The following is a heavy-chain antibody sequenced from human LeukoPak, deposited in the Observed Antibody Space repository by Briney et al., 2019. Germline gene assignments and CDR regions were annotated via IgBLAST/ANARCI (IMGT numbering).Heavy chain of an antibody. D-gene: IGHD2-15*01. CDR2: ISSSGSTI. CDR1: GFTFSSYE. J-gene: IGHJ4*02. Sequence: GGSLRLSCAASGFTFSSYEMNWVRQAPGKGLEWVSYISSSGSTIYYADSVKGRFTISRDNAKNSLSLQMNSLRAEDTAVYYCARDPDTCSGGSCYIDYWGQGTLVTVSS. CDR3: ARDPDTCSGGSCYIDY. V-gene: IGHV3-48*03.